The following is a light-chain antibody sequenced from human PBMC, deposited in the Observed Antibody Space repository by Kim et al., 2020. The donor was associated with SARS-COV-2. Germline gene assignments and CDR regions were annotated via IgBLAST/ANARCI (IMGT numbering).Light chain of an antibody. CDR1: QSVNSN. J-gene: IGKJ2*01. CDR2: AAS. V-gene: IGKV3-15*01. Sequence: EIVMTQSPASLSVSPGERATLSCRASQSVNSNLAWYQQKPGQAPRLLIYAASTRATGIPARFSGSGSGTEFALNISSLQSEDSAVYYCQHYYDWPPYTFGQGTKVEI. CDR3: QHYYDWPPYT.